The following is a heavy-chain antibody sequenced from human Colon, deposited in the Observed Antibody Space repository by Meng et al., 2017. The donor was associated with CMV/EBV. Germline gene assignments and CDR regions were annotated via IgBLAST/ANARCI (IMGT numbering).Heavy chain of an antibody. V-gene: IGHV1-46*01. CDR3: ARSIVVVPAALYYYYGMDV. CDR2: INPSGGST. Sequence: ASVKVSCKASGYSFTNFDIYWVRQAPGQGLEWMGIINPSGGSTSYAQKFQGRVTMTRDTSTSTVYMELSSLRSEDTAVYYCARSIVVVPAALYYYYGMDVWGQGTTVTVSS. J-gene: IGHJ6*02. CDR1: GYSFTNFD. D-gene: IGHD2-2*01.